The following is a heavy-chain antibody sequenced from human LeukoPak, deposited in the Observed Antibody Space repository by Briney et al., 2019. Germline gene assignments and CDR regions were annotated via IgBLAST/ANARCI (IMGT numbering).Heavy chain of an antibody. CDR1: GFTLSGYW. D-gene: IGHD2-21*01. CDR3: ARYVVASACFDS. V-gene: IGHV3-74*01. Sequence: PGGSLRLSCAASGFTLSGYWMYWVRQAPGGGLVWVSRMNSDGTVTTYADSVRGRFTISRDNAKNTLYLQMGSLRAEDTAVYYCARYVVASACFDSWGQGTPVTVSS. J-gene: IGHJ4*02. CDR2: MNSDGTVT.